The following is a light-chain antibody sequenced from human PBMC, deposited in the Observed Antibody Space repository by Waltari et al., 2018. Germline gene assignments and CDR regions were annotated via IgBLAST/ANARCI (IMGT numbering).Light chain of an antibody. V-gene: IGLV3-1*01. CDR2: QDS. Sequence: SYELTQPPSVSVSPGQTASITCSGDTLVTNFVSWYQQKPGQSPLLVMYQDSKRPSGIPERFSGSSYGPTATLTISGAPPIDEADYYCQAWDTLSAWVFGAGTKVNVI. CDR3: QAWDTLSAWV. J-gene: IGLJ1*01. CDR1: TLVTNF.